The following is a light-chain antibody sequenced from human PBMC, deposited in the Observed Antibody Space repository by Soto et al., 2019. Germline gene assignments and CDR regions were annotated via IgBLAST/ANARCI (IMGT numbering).Light chain of an antibody. CDR3: QQRYNWPLT. J-gene: IGKJ1*01. CDR1: QSVSSY. CDR2: DAS. V-gene: IGKV3-11*01. Sequence: EIVQTQSPATLSLSPGERATLSCRASQSVSSYLAWYQQKFGQAPRLLIYDASNRATGIPARFSGSGSATDFTLTISSLEPEDFAIYYCQQRYNWPLTFGQGTKVDIK.